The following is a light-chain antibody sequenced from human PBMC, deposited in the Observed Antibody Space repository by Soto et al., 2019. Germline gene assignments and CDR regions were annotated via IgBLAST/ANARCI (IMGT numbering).Light chain of an antibody. Sequence: EIVMTQSPATLSVSPGERATLSCRASQSVSSNLAWYQQKPGQAPRLLIYGASTRATGIPARFSGSGPGTEFTLTISSLQSEDFEVYYCQQYNNWPLTVGGGTKVDIX. V-gene: IGKV3-15*01. CDR2: GAS. CDR3: QQYNNWPLT. J-gene: IGKJ4*01. CDR1: QSVSSN.